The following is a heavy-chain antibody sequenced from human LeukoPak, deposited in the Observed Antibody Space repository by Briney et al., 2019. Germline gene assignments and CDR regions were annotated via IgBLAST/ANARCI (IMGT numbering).Heavy chain of an antibody. J-gene: IGHJ6*03. CDR2: ISESGANT. Sequence: GGSLRLSCAASGFTFSYYRMNWVRQAPGKGLEWVSSISESGANTFYADSVKGRFIVSRDNAQNSLYLEMNSLRLEDTAVYYCAKDMTTVVTPYYYYYMDVWGKGTPVTVSS. D-gene: IGHD4-23*01. V-gene: IGHV3-21*06. CDR1: GFTFSYYR. CDR3: AKDMTTVVTPYYYYYMDV.